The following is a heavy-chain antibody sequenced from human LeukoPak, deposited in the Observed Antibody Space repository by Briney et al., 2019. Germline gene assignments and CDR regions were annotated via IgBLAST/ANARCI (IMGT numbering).Heavy chain of an antibody. V-gene: IGHV4-38-2*02. CDR3: ARCNYYGSGSYHEGFFRF. CDR2: IYRLERT. D-gene: IGHD3-10*01. J-gene: IGHJ3*01. CDR1: GYSISSGSY. Sequence: PSETLSLTCTVSGYSISSGSYWGWIRQPPGKGLEWIGSIYRLERTYYNPSLKSRVTISGDTSKNQFSLKLSSVTAADTAVYYCARCNYYGSGSYHEGFFRFWGQGTMVTVSS.